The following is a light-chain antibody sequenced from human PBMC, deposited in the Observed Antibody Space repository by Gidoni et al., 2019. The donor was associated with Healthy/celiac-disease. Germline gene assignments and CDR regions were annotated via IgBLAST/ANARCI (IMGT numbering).Light chain of an antibody. J-gene: IGKJ1*01. CDR1: QSVSSN. V-gene: IGKV3-15*01. Sequence: EIVMTQSPATLSVSPGERATPSCRASQSVSSNLAWYQQKPGQAPRLLIYGASTRATGIPARFSGSGSGTEFTLTISSLQSEDFAVYYCQQYNNWPPGTFXXXTKVEIK. CDR3: QQYNNWPPGT. CDR2: GAS.